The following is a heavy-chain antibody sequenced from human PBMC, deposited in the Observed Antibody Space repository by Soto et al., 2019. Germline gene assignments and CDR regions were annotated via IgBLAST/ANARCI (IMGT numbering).Heavy chain of an antibody. CDR1: GFSLSTSGVG. CDR3: AHRQRTVYFDD. D-gene: IGHD4-17*01. V-gene: IGHV2-5*02. Sequence: FGPTLVNPTQTFTLTCPLSGFSLSTSGVGVGWIRQPPGKALEWLALIYGDDNKRYSPSLKSRVTITEDTSKNQVVLTMTNMDPVDTATYYCAHRQRTVYFDDWGQGTLVTVS. J-gene: IGHJ4*02. CDR2: IYGDDNK.